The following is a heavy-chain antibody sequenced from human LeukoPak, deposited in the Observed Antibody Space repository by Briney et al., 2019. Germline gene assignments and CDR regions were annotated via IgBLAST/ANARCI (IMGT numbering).Heavy chain of an antibody. CDR3: AKGISAVNKGKDV. CDR2: ISWNSGSI. V-gene: IGHV3-9*01. D-gene: IGHD1/OR15-1a*01. CDR1: GFTFDDYA. J-gene: IGHJ6*02. Sequence: PGGSLRLSCAASGFTFDDYAMHWVRQAPGKGLEWVSGISWNSGSIGYADSVKGRFTISRDNAKNSLYLQMNSLRAEDTALYYWAKGISAVNKGKDVWGQGTTVTVSS.